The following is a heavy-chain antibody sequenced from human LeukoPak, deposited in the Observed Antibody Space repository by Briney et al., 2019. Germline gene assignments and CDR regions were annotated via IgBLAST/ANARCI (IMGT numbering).Heavy chain of an antibody. V-gene: IGHV1-8*03. D-gene: IGHD4-23*01. CDR3: ARVVVTPWGYYFDY. CDR1: GYTFTSYD. J-gene: IGHJ4*02. CDR2: MNPNSGNT. Sequence: ASVKVSCKASGYTFTSYDINWVRQATGQGLEWMGWMNPNSGNTGYAQKFQGRVTITRNTSISTAYMELSSLRSEDTAVYYCARVVVTPWGYYFDYWGQGTLVTVSS.